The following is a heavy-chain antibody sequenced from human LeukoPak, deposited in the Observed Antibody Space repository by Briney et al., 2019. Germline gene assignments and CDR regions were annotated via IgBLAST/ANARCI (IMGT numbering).Heavy chain of an antibody. CDR3: AKAGDYGGNWGPDY. CDR1: GFTFSSYA. D-gene: IGHD4-23*01. V-gene: IGHV3-23*01. J-gene: IGHJ4*02. CDR2: ISGSGGST. Sequence: GGSLRLSCAASGFTFSSYAMSWVRQAPGKGLEWVSAISGSGGSTYYADSVKGRFTISRDNSKNTLYLQMNSLRAEDTAVYYCAKAGDYGGNWGPDYWDQGTLVTVSS.